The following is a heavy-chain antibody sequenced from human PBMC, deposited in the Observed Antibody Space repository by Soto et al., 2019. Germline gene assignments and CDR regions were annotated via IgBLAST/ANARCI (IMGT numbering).Heavy chain of an antibody. J-gene: IGHJ5*02. V-gene: IGHV3-30*05. Sequence: QVQLLESGGGVVQPGGSLRLSCEVSGFNFSGYGMNWVRQAPGKGLEWVAFSSIDGVNKYNAESVKGRFTISRDNSKNTLYLQMNSLREGDTGVYYCARARRSSSWTTNAWGPGTPVTVSS. CDR3: ARARRSSSWTTNA. D-gene: IGHD6-6*01. CDR2: SSIDGVNK. CDR1: GFNFSGYG.